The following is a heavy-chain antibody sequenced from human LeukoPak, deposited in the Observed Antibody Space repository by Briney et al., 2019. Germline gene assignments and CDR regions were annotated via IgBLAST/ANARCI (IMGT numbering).Heavy chain of an antibody. D-gene: IGHD6-19*01. CDR3: GKAVRSYISGPMGD. CDR1: GYTFTTYG. Sequence: ASVKVSCKASGYTFTTYGISWVRQAPGQGLEWMGWISPHNDNTHYVQTLQGRVTMTADTSTNTAYMELGSLRSVYTAVYDCGKAVRSYISGPMGDWGQGTLVTVSS. J-gene: IGHJ1*01. CDR2: ISPHNDNT. V-gene: IGHV1-18*01.